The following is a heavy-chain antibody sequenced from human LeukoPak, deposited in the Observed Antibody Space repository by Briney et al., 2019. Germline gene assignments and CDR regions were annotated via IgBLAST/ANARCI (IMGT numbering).Heavy chain of an antibody. Sequence: ASVKVSCKASGYTFTNYGISWVRQALGQGLEWMGWISAYTGNTNYAQKLQGRVTTTTDTSTSTVYMELRSLRSDDTAVYYCARAGWYTSSSGACDNWGQGTLVTVSS. CDR2: ISAYTGNT. J-gene: IGHJ4*02. V-gene: IGHV1-18*01. CDR3: ARAGWYTSSSGACDN. CDR1: GYTFTNYG. D-gene: IGHD6-6*01.